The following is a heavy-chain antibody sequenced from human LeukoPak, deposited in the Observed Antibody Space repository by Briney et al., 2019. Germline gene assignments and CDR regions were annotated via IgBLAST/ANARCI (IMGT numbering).Heavy chain of an antibody. Sequence: PGGSLRLSCAASGFTFSSYSMNWVRQAPGKGLEWVSYISSSSSTIYYADSVKGRFTISRDNAKNSLYLQMNSLRAEDTAVYYCARDQTHYYDSSGYYDYWGQGTLVTVSS. CDR1: GFTFSSYS. CDR3: ARDQTHYYDSSGYYDY. J-gene: IGHJ4*02. D-gene: IGHD3-22*01. V-gene: IGHV3-48*01. CDR2: ISSSSSTI.